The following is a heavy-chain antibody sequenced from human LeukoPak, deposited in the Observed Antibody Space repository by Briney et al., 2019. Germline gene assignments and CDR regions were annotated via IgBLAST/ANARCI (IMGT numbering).Heavy chain of an antibody. CDR1: GYTFTSYD. Sequence: GASVKVSCKASGYTFTSYDINWVRQATGQGLEWMGWMNPNSGNTGYAQKFQGRVTITRNTSISTAYMELSRLRSDDTAVYYCARNVYSSKVDYWGQGTLVTVSS. V-gene: IGHV1-8*03. CDR3: ARNVYSSKVDY. D-gene: IGHD6-19*01. J-gene: IGHJ4*02. CDR2: MNPNSGNT.